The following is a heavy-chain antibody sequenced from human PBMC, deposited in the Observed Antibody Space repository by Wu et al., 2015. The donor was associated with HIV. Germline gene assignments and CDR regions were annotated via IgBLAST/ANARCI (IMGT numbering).Heavy chain of an antibody. CDR3: ARVLTMIVVGTLEYDFDL. CDR1: GHTFTGYY. Sequence: QVQLVQSGAEVKKPGASVKVSCKASGHTFTGYYMHWVRQAPGQGLEWMGWINDDTGDTKYAQRFQGRVTMTRDTSISTAYMELRRLTSDDLAVYYCARVLTMIVVGTLEYDFDLWGRGTWSLSPQ. CDR2: INDDTGDT. J-gene: IGHJ2*01. V-gene: IGHV1-2*02. D-gene: IGHD3-22*01.